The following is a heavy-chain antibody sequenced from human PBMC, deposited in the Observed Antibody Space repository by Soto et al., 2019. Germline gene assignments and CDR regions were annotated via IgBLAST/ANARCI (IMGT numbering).Heavy chain of an antibody. J-gene: IGHJ4*02. V-gene: IGHV4-34*01. CDR3: ARGKGCTSATCYYDYYFDY. Sequence: NPSETLSLTCAVYGGSGSFSGYLWSWIRQPPGNGLEWIGEITHSGSTNYNPSLKSRVTISVDTSKNQFSLELRSVTAADTAVYYCARGKGCTSATCYYDYYFDYWGQGTLVTVSS. D-gene: IGHD3-22*01. CDR1: GGSGSFSGYL. CDR2: ITHSGST.